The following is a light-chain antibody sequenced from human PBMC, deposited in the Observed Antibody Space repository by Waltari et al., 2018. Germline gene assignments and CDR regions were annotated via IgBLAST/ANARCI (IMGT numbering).Light chain of an antibody. V-gene: IGLV2-14*03. Sequence: QSALTQPASVSGSPGQSITISCTGTSSDVGGYDYVSWYQHHPGQAPQLLIFAVSYRPSGVSTGFSGSKSGNPASLTISGLQAEDEADYSCSSYTSTSTLVFGSGTKVTVL. CDR1: SSDVGGYDY. CDR3: SSYTSTSTLV. CDR2: AVS. J-gene: IGLJ1*01.